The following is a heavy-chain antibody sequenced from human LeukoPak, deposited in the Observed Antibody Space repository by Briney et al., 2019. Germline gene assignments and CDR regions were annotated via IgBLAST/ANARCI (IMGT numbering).Heavy chain of an antibody. CDR1: GFTFSGYA. CDR3: ARDSSNDYNFWSGYYTNYMDV. J-gene: IGHJ6*03. Sequence: GGSLRLSCAASGFTFSGYAVSWVRQAPGKGLEWVSAISGSGGSTYYADSVKGRFTISRDNSKDTLYLQMNSLRAEDTAVYYCARDSSNDYNFWSGYYTNYMDVWGKGTTVTVSS. V-gene: IGHV3-23*01. D-gene: IGHD3-3*01. CDR2: ISGSGGST.